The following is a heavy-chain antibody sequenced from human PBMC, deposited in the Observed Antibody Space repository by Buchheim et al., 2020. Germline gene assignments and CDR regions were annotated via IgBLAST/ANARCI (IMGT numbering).Heavy chain of an antibody. V-gene: IGHV3-15*01. Sequence: EVQLVESGGGLVRPGGSLRLSCAASGFTFSNAWMTWVRQTPGKGLEWVGRVKSKADGGTPDYAAPVEGRFTISSDDSEDTVDLQMNSLLAEDTGVYYCTTDLSSQNGGTPVHYFVFCGQR. D-gene: IGHD1-14*01. CDR3: TTDLSSQNGGTPVHYFVF. J-gene: IGHJ4*02. CDR2: VKSKADGGTP. CDR1: GFTFSNAW.